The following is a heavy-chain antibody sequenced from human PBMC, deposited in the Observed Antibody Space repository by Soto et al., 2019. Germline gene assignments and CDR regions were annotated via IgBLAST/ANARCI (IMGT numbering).Heavy chain of an antibody. CDR3: ARRLLDYGDYYYGMDV. V-gene: IGHV3-49*04. CDR2: IRTKPYGGTT. D-gene: IGHD4-17*01. J-gene: IGHJ6*02. CDR1: GFIFGDYA. Sequence: GALRLSCAASGFIFGDYAMSWVRQAPGKGLEWVGFIRTKPYGGTTDYAESVKGRFTITRDDLKSIAYLQMDSLKSDDTAVYYCARRLLDYGDYYYGMDVWGQGTTVTVSS.